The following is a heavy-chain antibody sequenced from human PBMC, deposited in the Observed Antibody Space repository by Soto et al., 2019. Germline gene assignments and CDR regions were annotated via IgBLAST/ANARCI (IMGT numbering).Heavy chain of an antibody. Sequence: PGESLKISCKGSGYSFTSYWISWVRQMPGKGLEWMGRIDPSDSYTNYSPSFQGHVTISADKSISTAYLQWSSLKASDTAMYYCASREYSSSSPRPIYYYGMDVWGQGTTVTVSS. CDR3: ASREYSSSSPRPIYYYGMDV. D-gene: IGHD6-6*01. V-gene: IGHV5-10-1*01. CDR1: GYSFTSYW. J-gene: IGHJ6*02. CDR2: IDPSDSYT.